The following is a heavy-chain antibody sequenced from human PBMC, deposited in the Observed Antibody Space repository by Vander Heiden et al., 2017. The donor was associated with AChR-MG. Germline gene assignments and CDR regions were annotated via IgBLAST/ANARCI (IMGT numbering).Heavy chain of an antibody. V-gene: IGHV4-34*01. Sequence: QVQLQQWGAGLLKPSETLSLSCPVYGGSFRGYYWSWIRQPPGKGLEWIGEINHSGSTNYNPSLKSRVTISVDTSKNQFSLKLSSVTAADTAVYYCARGGGSVPAATYYFDYWGQGTLVTVSS. CDR1: GGSFRGYY. CDR2: INHSGST. J-gene: IGHJ4*02. D-gene: IGHD2-2*01. CDR3: ARGGGSVPAATYYFDY.